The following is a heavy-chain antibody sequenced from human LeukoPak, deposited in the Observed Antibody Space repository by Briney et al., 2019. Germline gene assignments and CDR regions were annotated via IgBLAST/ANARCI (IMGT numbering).Heavy chain of an antibody. CDR3: ARDLVGSTNWFDP. D-gene: IGHD2-8*02. Sequence: ASVKVSRKASGYTFTGYYMHWVRQAPGQGLEWMGWINPNSGATNYVQKFQGRVTMTRDTSVSTAYMELSRLTSDDTAVYYCARDLVGSTNWFDPWGQGTLVTVSS. J-gene: IGHJ5*02. V-gene: IGHV1-2*02. CDR2: INPNSGAT. CDR1: GYTFTGYY.